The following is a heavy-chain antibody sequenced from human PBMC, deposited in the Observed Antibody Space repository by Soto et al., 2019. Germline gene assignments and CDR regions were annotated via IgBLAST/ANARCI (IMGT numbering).Heavy chain of an antibody. CDR3: ARTSGWYPQDYFDY. J-gene: IGHJ4*02. D-gene: IGHD6-19*01. V-gene: IGHV3-30-3*01. CDR2: ISYDGSNK. CDR1: GFTFSSYA. Sequence: PGGSLRLSCAASGFTFSSYAMHWVRQAPGKGLEWVAVISYDGSNKYYADSVKGRFTISRDNSKNTLYLQMNSLRAEDTAVYYCARTSGWYPQDYFDYWGQGTLVTVSS.